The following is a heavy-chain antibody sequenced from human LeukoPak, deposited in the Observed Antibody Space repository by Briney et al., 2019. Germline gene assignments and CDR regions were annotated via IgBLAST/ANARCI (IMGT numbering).Heavy chain of an antibody. Sequence: PGGSLRLSCAASGFTFSSYWMHWVRQVPGKGLVWVARINPGGSSITYADSVKGRFTISRDNAKNTLYLQIDSLRAEDTGVYYCARSNQADDYWGQGTLVTVSS. D-gene: IGHD1-14*01. CDR3: ARSNQADDY. V-gene: IGHV3-74*01. CDR1: GFTFSSYW. J-gene: IGHJ4*02. CDR2: INPGGSSI.